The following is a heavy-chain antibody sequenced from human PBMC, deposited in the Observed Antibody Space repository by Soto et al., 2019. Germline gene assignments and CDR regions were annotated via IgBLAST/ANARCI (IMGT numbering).Heavy chain of an antibody. CDR2: IYSGGST. Sequence: GGSLRLSCAASGFTVSSNYMSWVRQAPGKGLEWVSVIYSGGSTYYADSVKGRFTISRDNAKNSLYLQMNSLRAEDTAVYYCARDRLVVVPAAIRENWFDPWGQGTLVTVSS. V-gene: IGHV3-53*01. CDR3: ARDRLVVVPAAIRENWFDP. D-gene: IGHD2-2*02. CDR1: GFTVSSNY. J-gene: IGHJ5*02.